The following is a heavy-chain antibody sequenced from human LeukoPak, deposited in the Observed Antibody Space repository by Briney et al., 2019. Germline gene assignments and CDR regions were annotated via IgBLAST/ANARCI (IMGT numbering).Heavy chain of an antibody. D-gene: IGHD1-26*01. CDR2: ITSSSAYI. V-gene: IGHV3-21*01. CDR1: GFTFRNYA. J-gene: IGHJ3*02. Sequence: GGSLRLSCAASGFTFRNYAMNWVRQAPGKGLEWVSSITSSSAYIYDADSVKGRFTISRDNAKNSLYLQMNSLRAEDTAVYYCARDPVGAHVRRAFDIWGQGTMVTVSS. CDR3: ARDPVGAHVRRAFDI.